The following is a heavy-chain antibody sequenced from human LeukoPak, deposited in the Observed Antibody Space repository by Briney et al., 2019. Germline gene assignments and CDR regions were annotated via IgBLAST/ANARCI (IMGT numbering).Heavy chain of an antibody. CDR2: ISSNGGST. J-gene: IGHJ4*02. D-gene: IGHD1-26*01. CDR1: GFTFSSYA. Sequence: GGSLRLSCSASGFTFSSYAMHWVRQAPGKGLEYVLAISSNGGSTYYADSVKGRFTISRDNSKNTLYLQMSSLRAEDTAVYYCVRTALPLMGATTYLVYWGQGTLVTVSS. V-gene: IGHV3-64D*06. CDR3: VRTALPLMGATTYLVY.